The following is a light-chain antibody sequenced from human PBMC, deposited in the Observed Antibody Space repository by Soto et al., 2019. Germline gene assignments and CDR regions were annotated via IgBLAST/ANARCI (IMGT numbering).Light chain of an antibody. CDR2: VSNDGSH. CDR1: SGHSSYA. V-gene: IGLV4-69*01. Sequence: QLVLTQSPSASASLGASVKLTCTLSSGHSSYAIAWHQQQPEKGPRYLMKVSNDGSHSKGDGIPDRFSGSSSGAERYLTISSLQSDDEADYYCQTWGTAIRVFGGGTKLTVL. CDR3: QTWGTAIRV. J-gene: IGLJ3*02.